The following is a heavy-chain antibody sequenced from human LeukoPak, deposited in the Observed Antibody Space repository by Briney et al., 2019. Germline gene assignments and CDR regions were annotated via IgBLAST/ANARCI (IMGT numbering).Heavy chain of an antibody. CDR3: ARSGNNYYYYMDV. CDR2: IGSSGSAI. Sequence: GGSLRLSCAASGFTFSNYEMNWVRQAPGEGLEWISYIGSSGSAIYYADSVKGRFAISRDNAKNSLYLQVNSLRAEDTAVYYCARSGNNYYYYMDVWGKGTTVTVSS. V-gene: IGHV3-48*03. D-gene: IGHD2/OR15-2a*01. CDR1: GFTFSNYE. J-gene: IGHJ6*03.